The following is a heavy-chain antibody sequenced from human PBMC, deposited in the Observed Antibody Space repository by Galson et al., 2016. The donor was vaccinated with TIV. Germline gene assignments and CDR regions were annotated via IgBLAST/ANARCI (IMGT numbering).Heavy chain of an antibody. Sequence: SLRLSCAGSGFTFSKNDMHWVRQAPGQGLEWVAVISYDGTNIYYGDSVKGRFTISGDNSKNTVYLQMSSLRHEDKALYYCAREAGTTDYLDFWGQGTLVTVSS. CDR3: AREAGTTDYLDF. D-gene: IGHD1-1*01. CDR1: GFTFSKND. V-gene: IGHV3-30-3*01. CDR2: ISYDGTNI. J-gene: IGHJ4*02.